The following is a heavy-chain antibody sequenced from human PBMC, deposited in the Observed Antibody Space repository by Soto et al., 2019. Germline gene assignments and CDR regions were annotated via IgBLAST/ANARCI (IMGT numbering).Heavy chain of an antibody. D-gene: IGHD2-15*01. Sequence: EVQRLESGGGLVQSGGSLRLSCAASGFSFSYYDLNWVRQAPGKGLEWVSGISGSGGSTYYADSVKGRFTISRDNPKNTLNLQMNSLRGEDTGVYYCAKVNWCSGGSFYTRDDGWGQGALVNVSS. CDR1: GFSFSYYD. CDR3: AKVNWCSGGSFYTRDDG. V-gene: IGHV3-23*01. J-gene: IGHJ4*02. CDR2: ISGSGGST.